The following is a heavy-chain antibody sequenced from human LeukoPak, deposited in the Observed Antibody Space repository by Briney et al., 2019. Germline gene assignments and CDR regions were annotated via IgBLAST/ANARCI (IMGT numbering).Heavy chain of an antibody. CDR1: GGSFSGYY. J-gene: IGHJ5*02. CDR2: IYNSGST. V-gene: IGHV4-38-2*01. Sequence: SSETLSLTCAVYGGSFSGYYWGWIRQPPGKGLERIGSIYNSGSTYYNPSLKSRVTISVDTSKNQFSLKLRSVTAADTAMYYCVRAYSSSWYYNWFDPWGQGTLVTVSS. D-gene: IGHD6-13*01. CDR3: VRAYSSSWYYNWFDP.